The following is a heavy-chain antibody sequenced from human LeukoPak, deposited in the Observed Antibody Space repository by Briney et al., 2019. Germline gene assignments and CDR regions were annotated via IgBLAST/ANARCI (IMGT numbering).Heavy chain of an antibody. D-gene: IGHD3-16*02. Sequence: GGSLRLSCPASGFTFTSYGMHWVRQAPGKGLEWVAVIPYDGSNKYYADSVKGRVTISRDNSKNTLYLQMNSLRAEDTAVYYCAKAMRAGLRLGELSFYYWGQGTLVTVSS. CDR2: IPYDGSNK. CDR1: GFTFTSYG. V-gene: IGHV3-30*18. J-gene: IGHJ4*02. CDR3: AKAMRAGLRLGELSFYY.